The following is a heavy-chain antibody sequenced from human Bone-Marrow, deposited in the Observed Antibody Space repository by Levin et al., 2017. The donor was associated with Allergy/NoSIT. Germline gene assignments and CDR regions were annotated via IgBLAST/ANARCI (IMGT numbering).Heavy chain of an antibody. Sequence: SETLSLTCTVSSGSISSYYWSWIRQPPGKGLEWIGYIYYSGSTNYNPSLKSRVTISVDTSKNQFSLKLSSVTAADTAVYYCARAPTGDFAFDIWGQGTMVTVSS. CDR1: SGSISSYY. D-gene: IGHD7-27*01. V-gene: IGHV4-59*01. J-gene: IGHJ3*02. CDR2: IYYSGST. CDR3: ARAPTGDFAFDI.